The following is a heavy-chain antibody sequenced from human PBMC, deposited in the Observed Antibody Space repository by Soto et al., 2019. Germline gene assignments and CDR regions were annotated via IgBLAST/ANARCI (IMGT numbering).Heavy chain of an antibody. Sequence: QVQLVQSGAEVKKPGASVKVSCKASGYTFTSYGISWVRQAPGQGLEWMGWISAYNGNTNYAQKLQGRVTMTTDTSTSPAYMELRSLRSDDTAVYYCAREGVDTATGYYYGMDVWGQGTTVTVSS. D-gene: IGHD5-18*01. J-gene: IGHJ6*02. CDR1: GYTFTSYG. CDR3: AREGVDTATGYYYGMDV. CDR2: ISAYNGNT. V-gene: IGHV1-18*01.